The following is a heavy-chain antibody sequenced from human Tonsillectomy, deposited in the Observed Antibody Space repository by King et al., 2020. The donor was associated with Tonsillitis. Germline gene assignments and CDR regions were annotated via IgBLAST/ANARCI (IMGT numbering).Heavy chain of an antibody. CDR3: ARGGRFLEWLLSPFDY. V-gene: IGHV1-69*01. CDR1: GGTFSSYA. Sequence: QLVQSGAEVKKPGSSVKVSCRASGGTFSSYAISWVRQAPGQGLEWMGGIIPIFGTANYAQKFQGRFTITADESTSTAYMELSSLRSEDTAVYYCARGGRFLEWLLSPFDYWGQGTLVTVSS. J-gene: IGHJ4*02. D-gene: IGHD3-3*01. CDR2: IIPIFGTA.